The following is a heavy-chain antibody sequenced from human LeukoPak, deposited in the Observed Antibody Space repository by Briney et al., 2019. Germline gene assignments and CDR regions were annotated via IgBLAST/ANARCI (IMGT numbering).Heavy chain of an antibody. Sequence: SETLSLTCAVYGGSLSGYYWSWIRQPPGKGLEWIGEINHSGSTNYNPSLKSRVTISVDTSKNQFSLKLSSVTAADTAVYYCARRSVRGVIRYWGQGTLVTVSS. CDR2: INHSGST. V-gene: IGHV4-34*01. CDR3: ARRSVRGVIRY. D-gene: IGHD3-10*01. J-gene: IGHJ4*02. CDR1: GGSLSGYY.